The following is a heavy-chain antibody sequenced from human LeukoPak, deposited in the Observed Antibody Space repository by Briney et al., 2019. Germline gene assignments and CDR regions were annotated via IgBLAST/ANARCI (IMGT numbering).Heavy chain of an antibody. CDR3: ARGPDYGDRLDYFDY. CDR1: GFTFTRHW. Sequence: GGSRRLSCAASGFTFTRHWMGWVRQAPGKGLEWVASVKKDGNQYSVDSVKGRFIISSDNASNSLSLQLSSLRVEDTAIYFCARGPDYGDRLDYFDYWGQGTLVTVSS. V-gene: IGHV3-7*01. CDR2: VKKDGNQ. J-gene: IGHJ4*02. D-gene: IGHD4-17*01.